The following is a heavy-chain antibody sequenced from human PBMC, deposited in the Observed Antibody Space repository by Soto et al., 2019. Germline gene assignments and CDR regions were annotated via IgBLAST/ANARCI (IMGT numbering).Heavy chain of an antibody. CDR2: IYYSGST. CDR1: GGSIRSSSYY. V-gene: IGHV4-39*01. CDR3: ARQTYGSYSGYFDY. J-gene: IGHJ4*02. Sequence: PSETLSLTCTVSGGSIRSSSYYWVWIRQPPGKGLEWIGSIYYSGSTYYNPSLKSRVTISVDTSKNQFSLKLSSVTAADTAVYYCARQTYGSYSGYFDYWGQGTLVTVSS. D-gene: IGHD1-26*01.